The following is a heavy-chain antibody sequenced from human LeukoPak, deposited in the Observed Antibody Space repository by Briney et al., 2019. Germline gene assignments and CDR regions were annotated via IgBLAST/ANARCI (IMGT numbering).Heavy chain of an antibody. CDR1: GGSISSYY. CDR3: ARDRQQLVLGYYYYYMDV. D-gene: IGHD6-13*01. Sequence: SETLSLTCTVSGGSISSYYWSWIRQPPGKGLEWIGRIYTSGSTNYNPSLKSRVTMSVDTSKNQFSLKLSSVTAADTAVYYCARDRQQLVLGYYYYYMDVWGKGTTVTVSS. V-gene: IGHV4-4*07. J-gene: IGHJ6*03. CDR2: IYTSGST.